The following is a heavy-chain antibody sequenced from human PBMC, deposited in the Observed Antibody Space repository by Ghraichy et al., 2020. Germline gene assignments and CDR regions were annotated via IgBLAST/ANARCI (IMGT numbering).Heavy chain of an antibody. D-gene: IGHD6-13*01. V-gene: IGHV3-30*04. CDR1: GFTFSSYA. CDR3: ARGERRYSSINLKAFDI. Sequence: LSLTCAASGFTFSSYAVHWVRQAPGKGLEWVAIISYDGNNQYYPESVKGRFTISRDNSKNTLYLQMDSLRAEDTAVYYCARGERRYSSINLKAFDIWGQGTVVTVSS. J-gene: IGHJ3*02. CDR2: ISYDGNNQ.